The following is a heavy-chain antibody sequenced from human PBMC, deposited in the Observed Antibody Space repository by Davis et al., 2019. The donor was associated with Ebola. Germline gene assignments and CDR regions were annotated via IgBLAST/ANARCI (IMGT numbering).Heavy chain of an antibody. V-gene: IGHV4-4*07. CDR1: GVSISSYY. CDR2: IYTSGNT. Sequence: PSETLSLTCTVSGVSISSYYWSWIRQPAGKGLEWIGRIYTSGNTNFNPSLKSRITMSVDTSNNQFSLKLRSVTAADTAMYYCARDAIRDAVLPFDFWGQGTLVTVSS. CDR3: ARDAIRDAVLPFDF. D-gene: IGHD5-12*01. J-gene: IGHJ4*02.